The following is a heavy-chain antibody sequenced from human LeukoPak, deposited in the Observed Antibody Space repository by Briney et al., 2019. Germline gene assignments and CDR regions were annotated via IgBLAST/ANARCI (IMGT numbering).Heavy chain of an antibody. CDR2: IYYSGNT. CDR3: ARRGPPSYFDY. J-gene: IGHJ4*02. CDR1: GGSISSSTYY. V-gene: IGHV4-39*01. Sequence: TSETLSLTCTVSGGSISSSTYYWGWIRQPPGKGLEWIGSIYYSGNTYYNPSLKSRVTISVDTSKNQFSLKLSSVTAADTAVYYCARRGPPSYFDYWGQGSLVTVSS. D-gene: IGHD3-10*01.